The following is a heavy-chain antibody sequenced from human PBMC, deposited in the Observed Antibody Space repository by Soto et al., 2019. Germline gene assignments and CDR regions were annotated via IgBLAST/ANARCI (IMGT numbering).Heavy chain of an antibody. J-gene: IGHJ6*02. CDR2: VYYSGNT. D-gene: IGHD2-15*01. CDR1: GVPVSSGSYY. Sequence: QVQLRESGPGLVKPSETLSLTCNVSGVPVSSGSYYWTWIRQPPGKELEWIGYVYYSGNTNYNPSLKSRVTISLDTSENQFSLKLSSVTAADTAVYYCVREIMGGRYGMDVWGQGTTVAVSS. V-gene: IGHV4-61*01. CDR3: VREIMGGRYGMDV.